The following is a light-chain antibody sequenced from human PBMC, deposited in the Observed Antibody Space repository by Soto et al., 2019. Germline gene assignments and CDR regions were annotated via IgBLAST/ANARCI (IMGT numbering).Light chain of an antibody. V-gene: IGKV3D-20*02. J-gene: IGKJ5*01. CDR2: GAS. Sequence: IVVTQSPRTISLYPGERATLSCRASQSVSSSYLAWYQQKPGQAPRLLIYGASSRATGIPDRFSGSGSGTDFTLTISRLEPEDFAVYYCQHRSIWPVSFGQGTRLEIK. CDR1: QSVSSSY. CDR3: QHRSIWPVS.